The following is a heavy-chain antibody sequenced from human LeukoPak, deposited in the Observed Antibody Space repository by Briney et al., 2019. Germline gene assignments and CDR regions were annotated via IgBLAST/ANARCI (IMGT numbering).Heavy chain of an antibody. CDR2: IFSSDEK. J-gene: IGHJ5*02. D-gene: IGHD4-17*01. V-gene: IGHV2-26*01. CDR1: GFSLSNARMG. CDR3: ARALMTTVTTGGFVP. Sequence: SGPVLVKPTETLTLTCTVSGFSLSNARMGVSWIRQPPGKALEWLAHIFSSDEKSYSTSLKSRLAISKDTSKSQVVLTMTNMDPVDTATYFCARALMTTVTTGGFVPWGQGILVTVSS.